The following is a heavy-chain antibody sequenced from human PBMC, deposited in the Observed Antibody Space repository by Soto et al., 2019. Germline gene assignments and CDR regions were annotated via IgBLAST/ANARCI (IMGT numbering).Heavy chain of an antibody. J-gene: IGHJ4*02. CDR2: IYYSGST. CDR3: AKDRRAGGNSAFYFDF. CDR1: GGSVSSGSNY. D-gene: IGHD3-16*01. Sequence: TLSLTCTVSGGSVSSGSNYWSWIRQPPGKGLEWIGYIYYSGSTNYNPSLKSRVTISVDTSKNQFSLKLSSVTAEDTAVYYCAKDRRAGGNSAFYFDFWGQGAQVTVSS. V-gene: IGHV4-61*01.